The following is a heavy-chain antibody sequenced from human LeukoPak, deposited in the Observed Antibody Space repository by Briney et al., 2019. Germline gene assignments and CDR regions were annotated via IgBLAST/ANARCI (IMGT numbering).Heavy chain of an antibody. V-gene: IGHV3-11*04. J-gene: IGHJ4*02. CDR2: ISSSGSTI. CDR1: GFTFSDYY. D-gene: IGHD2-2*01. Sequence: GGSLRLSCAASGFTFSDYYMSWIGQAPGKGLEWVSYISSSGSTIYYADSVKGRFTISRDNAKNSLYLQMNSLRAEDTAVYYCARVYCSSTSCYSYFDYWGQGTLVTVSS. CDR3: ARVYCSSTSCYSYFDY.